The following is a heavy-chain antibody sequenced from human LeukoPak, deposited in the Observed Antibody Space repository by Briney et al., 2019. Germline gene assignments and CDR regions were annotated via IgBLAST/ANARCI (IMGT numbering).Heavy chain of an antibody. CDR2: INHSGST. J-gene: IGHJ4*02. CDR1: GGSFSGYY. D-gene: IGHD5-18*01. Sequence: SETLSLTCAVYGGSFSGYYWSWIRQPPGKGLEWIGEINHSGSTNYNPSLKSRVTISVDTSKNQFSLKLSSVTAADTAVYYCARARGYSSSFDYWGQGTLVTVSS. CDR3: ARARGYSSSFDY. V-gene: IGHV4-34*01.